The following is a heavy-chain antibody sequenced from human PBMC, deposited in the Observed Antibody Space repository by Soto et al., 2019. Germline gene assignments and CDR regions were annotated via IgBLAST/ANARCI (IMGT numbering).Heavy chain of an antibody. J-gene: IGHJ4*02. D-gene: IGHD3-22*01. V-gene: IGHV3-53*01. CDR2: IYSGGNT. CDR1: GFNFSGSY. Sequence: PGGSLRLSCAASGFNFSGSYLTWVRRAQGKGLEWVSVIYSGGNTYYADSVKGRFIISRDDSKNTLSLQMNSLRVDDTAVYYCARASPDYYDSSGYGLLWGQGTLVTVSS. CDR3: ARASPDYYDSSGYGLL.